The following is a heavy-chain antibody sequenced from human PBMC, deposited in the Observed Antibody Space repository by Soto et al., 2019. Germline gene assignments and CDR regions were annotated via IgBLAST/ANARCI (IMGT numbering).Heavy chain of an antibody. CDR3: AKGLTGSSSWYDLDY. CDR1: GFTFSNYA. CDR2: ISNTGGST. Sequence: EVQLLDSGGGLEQPGVSLRLSCAASGFTFSNYAMSWVRQAPGKGLEWVSTISNTGGSTYYADSVKGRFTISRDNSENTLYLQMNSLRAEDTALYYCAKGLTGSSSWYDLDYWGQGTLVTVSS. D-gene: IGHD6-13*01. V-gene: IGHV3-23*01. J-gene: IGHJ4*02.